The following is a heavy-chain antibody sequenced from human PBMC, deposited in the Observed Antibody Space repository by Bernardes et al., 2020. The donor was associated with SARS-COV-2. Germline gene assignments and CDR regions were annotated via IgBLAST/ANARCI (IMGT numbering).Heavy chain of an antibody. D-gene: IGHD5-18*01. Sequence: SETLSLTCTVSGGSISSSSYYWGWIRQPPGKGLEWIGSIYYSGSTYYNPSLKSRVTISVDTSKNQFSLKLSSVTAADTAVYYCVKLWLSYAEYFQHWGQGTLVTVSS. V-gene: IGHV4-39*01. J-gene: IGHJ1*01. CDR2: IYYSGST. CDR1: GGSISSSSYY. CDR3: VKLWLSYAEYFQH.